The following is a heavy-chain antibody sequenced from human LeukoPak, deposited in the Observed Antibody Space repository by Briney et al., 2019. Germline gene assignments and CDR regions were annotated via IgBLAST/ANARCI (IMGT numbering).Heavy chain of an antibody. CDR1: GYTFTSYY. CDR2: INPSGGST. Sequence: ASVKVSCKASGYTFTSYYMHWVRQAPGQGLEWMGIINPSGGSTSYAQKFQGRVTMTRDTSISTAYMELSRLRSDDTAVYYCASVTPYKHDAFDIWGQGTMVTVSS. J-gene: IGHJ3*02. V-gene: IGHV1-46*01. D-gene: IGHD1-1*01. CDR3: ASVTPYKHDAFDI.